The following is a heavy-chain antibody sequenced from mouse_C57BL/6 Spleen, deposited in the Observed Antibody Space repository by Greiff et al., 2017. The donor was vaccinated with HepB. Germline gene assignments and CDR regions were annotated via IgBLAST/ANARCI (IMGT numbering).Heavy chain of an antibody. V-gene: IGHV1-64*01. J-gene: IGHJ2*01. CDR3: ARRGTVVYFDY. Sequence: QVQLQQPGAELVKPGASVKLSCKASGYTFTSYWMHWVKQRPGQGLEWIGMIHPNSGSTNYNEKFKSKATLTVDKSSSTAYMQLSSLTSEDSAVYYCARRGTVVYFDYWGHGTTLTVSS. CDR2: IHPNSGST. CDR1: GYTFTSYW. D-gene: IGHD1-1*01.